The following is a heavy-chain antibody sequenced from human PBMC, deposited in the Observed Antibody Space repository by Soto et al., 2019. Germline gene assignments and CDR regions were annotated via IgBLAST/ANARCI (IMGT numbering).Heavy chain of an antibody. CDR3: AGSTTGRPGSGAFDI. Sequence: PGESRKISCMGSGYSFTSYGIGWVRQMPGKGLERMGIIYHGDSYTRYSPSFQGQVTISADKAMSSAYLQWSSLKASDTAMYSRAGSTTGRPGSGAFDIWRQGTRVTVSS. D-gene: IGHD1-1*01. J-gene: IGHJ3*02. CDR1: GYSFTSYG. V-gene: IGHV5-51*01. CDR2: IYHGDSYT.